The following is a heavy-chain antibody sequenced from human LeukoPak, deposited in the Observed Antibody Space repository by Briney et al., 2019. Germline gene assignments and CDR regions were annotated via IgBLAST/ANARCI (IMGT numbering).Heavy chain of an antibody. V-gene: IGHV3-7*01. CDR3: ARERGLFLYYFDY. D-gene: IGHD3-16*01. Sequence: GGSLRLSCAASGFTFSSYWMSWVRQAPGKGLEWVAKMKGSEEYYVDSVQGRFTISRDNAKNSLYPQMNSLRAEDTAVYYCARERGLFLYYFDYWGQGTLVTVSS. J-gene: IGHJ4*02. CDR1: GFTFSSYW. CDR2: MKGSEE.